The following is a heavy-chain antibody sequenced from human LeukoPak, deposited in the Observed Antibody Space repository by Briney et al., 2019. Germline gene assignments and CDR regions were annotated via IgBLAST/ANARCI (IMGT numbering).Heavy chain of an antibody. D-gene: IGHD4-17*01. Sequence: ASVKVSCKASGYTFTNYYMHWVRQAPGQGLEWMGIINPSSGSTDYAQKFQGRVTMTRDTSTSTVYMELSSLRSEDTAVYYCARARGTTSYYDDFDIWGQGTMVTVSS. J-gene: IGHJ3*02. CDR2: INPSSGST. CDR3: ARARGTTSYYDDFDI. V-gene: IGHV1-46*03. CDR1: GYTFTNYY.